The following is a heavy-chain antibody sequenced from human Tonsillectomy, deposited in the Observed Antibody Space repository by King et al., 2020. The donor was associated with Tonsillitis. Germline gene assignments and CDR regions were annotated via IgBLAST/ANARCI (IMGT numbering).Heavy chain of an antibody. V-gene: IGHV3-23*04. CDR1: GFTFSSYA. CDR3: AKTAVLYSVLYSSGWYSPYFDY. J-gene: IGHJ4*02. Sequence: VQLVESGGGLVQPGGSLRLSFAASGFTFSSYAMSWVRQAPGKGLEWVSVISGSDNSTYYADSVKGRFTISRDNSKNTLYLQMNSLRAEDTAVYYCAKTAVLYSVLYSSGWYSPYFDYWGQGTLVTVSS. CDR2: ISGSDNST. D-gene: IGHD6-19*01.